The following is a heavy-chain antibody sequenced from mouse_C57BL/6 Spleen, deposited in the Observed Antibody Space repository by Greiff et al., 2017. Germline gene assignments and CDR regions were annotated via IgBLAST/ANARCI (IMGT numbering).Heavy chain of an antibody. D-gene: IGHD2-10*02. CDR2: IDPETGGT. CDR3: TRGGYGNYFDY. J-gene: IGHJ2*01. Sequence: QVHVKQSGAELVRPGASVTLSCKASGYTFTDYEMHWVKQTPVHGLEWIGAIDPETGGTAYNQKFKGKAILTADKSSSTAYMELRSLTSEDSAVYSCTRGGYGNYFDYWGQGTTLTVSS. CDR1: GYTFTDYE. V-gene: IGHV1-15*01.